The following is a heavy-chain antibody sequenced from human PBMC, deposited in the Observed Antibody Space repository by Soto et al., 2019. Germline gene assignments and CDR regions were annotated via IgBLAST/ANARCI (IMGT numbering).Heavy chain of an antibody. V-gene: IGHV3-66*01. D-gene: IGHD5-18*01. CDR1: GFTVSSNY. J-gene: IGHJ4*02. CDR3: ARDWWAPSDTAMGNV. CDR2: IYSGGST. Sequence: GGSLRLSCAASGFTVSSNYMSWVRQAPGKGLEWVSVIYSGGSTYYADSVKGRFTISRDNSKNTLYLQMNSLRAEDTAVYYCARDWWAPSDTAMGNVWGQGTLVTVSS.